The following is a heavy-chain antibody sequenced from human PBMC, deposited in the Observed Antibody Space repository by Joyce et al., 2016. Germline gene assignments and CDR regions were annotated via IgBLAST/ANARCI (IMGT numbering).Heavy chain of an antibody. D-gene: IGHD6-13*01. J-gene: IGHJ4*02. CDR2: IYWDGDK. CDR1: GFSLSTSGVA. Sequence: QITLKESGPTLVKPTQTLTLTCTFSGFSLSTSGVAVGWIRQPPGKALEWLALIYWDGDKRYSPSLKTRLTIAKDTPKNQVGLTISNMDPVDTATYYCAHRQTAATLRGGFDYWGQGSLVIVSS. V-gene: IGHV2-5*02. CDR3: AHRQTAATLRGGFDY.